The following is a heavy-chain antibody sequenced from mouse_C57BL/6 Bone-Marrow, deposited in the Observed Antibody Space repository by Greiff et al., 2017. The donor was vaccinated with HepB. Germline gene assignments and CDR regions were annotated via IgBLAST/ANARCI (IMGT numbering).Heavy chain of an antibody. D-gene: IGHD3-2*02. J-gene: IGHJ3*01. V-gene: IGHV1-81*01. CDR1: GYTFTSYG. CDR3: ARRTDSSGYGFAY. Sequence: VQGVESGAELARPGASVKLSCKASGYTFTSYGISWVKQRTGQGLEWIGEIYPRSGNTYYNEKFKGKATLTADKSSSTAYMELRSLTSEDSAVYFCARRTDSSGYGFAYWGQGTLVTVSA. CDR2: IYPRSGNT.